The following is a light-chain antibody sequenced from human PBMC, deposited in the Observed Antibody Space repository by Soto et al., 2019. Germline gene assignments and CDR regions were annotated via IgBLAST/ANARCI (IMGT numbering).Light chain of an antibody. CDR3: QQYNNWRLT. CDR2: AAS. CDR1: QSVSSN. V-gene: IGKV3-15*01. J-gene: IGKJ4*01. Sequence: EIVMTQSPATLSLSPGERATLSCRASQSVSSNLAWYQQKPGQAPTLLIYAASTRATGVPGRCSGGGCGKLITPIISRLQSEDGAVYCCQQYNNWRLTFGGGTKVDIK.